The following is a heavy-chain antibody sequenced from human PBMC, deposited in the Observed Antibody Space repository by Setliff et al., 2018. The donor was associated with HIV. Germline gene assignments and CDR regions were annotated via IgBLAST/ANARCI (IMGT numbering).Heavy chain of an antibody. CDR1: GYTFTGYY. CDR2: INPNSGGT. V-gene: IGHV1-2*02. Sequence: ASVKVSCKASGYTFTGYYMHWVRQAPGQGLEWMGWINPNSGGTTYAQKFQGRVTMTRDTSISTAYMELSRLKSDDTALYYCARGFSGDYVFTGYMDVWGKGTTVTVSS. CDR3: ARGFSGDYVFTGYMDV. J-gene: IGHJ6*03. D-gene: IGHD3-3*01.